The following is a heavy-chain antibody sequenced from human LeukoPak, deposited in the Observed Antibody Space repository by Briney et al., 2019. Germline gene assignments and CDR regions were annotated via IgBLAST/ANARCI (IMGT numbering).Heavy chain of an antibody. D-gene: IGHD2-15*01. Sequence: ASVKVSCKASGDTLTTYCMHWVRQAPGQGLEWMGIINPSDGSTSYAQRFQGRVTITRDMPTSTVYMELSSLTSEDTAVYYCARGGKRWWGAFDIWGQGTMVTVSS. CDR2: INPSDGST. J-gene: IGHJ3*02. CDR3: ARGGKRWWGAFDI. CDR1: GDTLTTYC. V-gene: IGHV1-46*01.